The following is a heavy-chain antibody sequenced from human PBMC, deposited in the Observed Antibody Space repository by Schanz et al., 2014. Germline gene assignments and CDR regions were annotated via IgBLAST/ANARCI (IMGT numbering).Heavy chain of an antibody. D-gene: IGHD3-10*01. Sequence: QVQLVQSGAEVKKPGVSVKVSCKASGYTFTTYYIHWVRQAPGQGLEWMGWISVYHGHTNYAEKVHGRVTMTTDTSTSTAYMELRSLISDDTAVYYCVRDAGWAFGDYHGMDVWGQGTRVTVSS. V-gene: IGHV1-18*04. CDR1: GYTFTTYY. CDR3: VRDAGWAFGDYHGMDV. J-gene: IGHJ6*02. CDR2: ISVYHGHT.